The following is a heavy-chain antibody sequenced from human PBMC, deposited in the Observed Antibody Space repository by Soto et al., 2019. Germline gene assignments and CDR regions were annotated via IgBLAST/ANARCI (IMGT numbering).Heavy chain of an antibody. CDR3: ATDSRFGQFLFDY. J-gene: IGHJ4*02. CDR2: ITPLYRIE. Sequence: VQLVQSGAEVKKPGSSVKVSCKGSGSTFSRYGIAWVRQVPGQGLEWVGGITPLYRIENYAQKFQGSLTITADEYTSTAFMELSSLRSEETAVYYCATDSRFGQFLFDYWGQGTLVTVSS. V-gene: IGHV1-69*12. CDR1: GSTFSRYG. D-gene: IGHD3-10*01.